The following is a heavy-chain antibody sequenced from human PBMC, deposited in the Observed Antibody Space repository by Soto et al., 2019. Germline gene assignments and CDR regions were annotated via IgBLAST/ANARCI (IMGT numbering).Heavy chain of an antibody. CDR2: MNPNSGNT. D-gene: IGHD3-22*01. CDR1: GYTFTSYD. Sequence: ASLKVSCKASGYTFTSYDINWVRQAPGQGLEWMGWMNPNSGNTNYAQKFPGRVTITPDTSTSTAYMELSSLRSEDTAVYYCARKYYYDSRGYLPRIWYFDLWGRGTLVT. CDR3: ARKYYYDSRGYLPRIWYFDL. V-gene: IGHV1-8*01. J-gene: IGHJ2*01.